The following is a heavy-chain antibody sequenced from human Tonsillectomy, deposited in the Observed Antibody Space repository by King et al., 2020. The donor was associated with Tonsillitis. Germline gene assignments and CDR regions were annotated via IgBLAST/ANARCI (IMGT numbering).Heavy chain of an antibody. CDR3: ASSLRGLGVFDS. CDR2: ISSGGDNI. D-gene: IGHD3-10*01. Sequence: HVQLVESGGGLVEPGGSLRLSCAASLFTFSDYYMTWIRQAPGKGLEWISYISSGGDNIYYADSVKGRFTISRDNAKNSLYLQMNSLRVEDTAVYYCASSLRGLGVFDSWGQGTLVTVSS. J-gene: IGHJ4*02. V-gene: IGHV3-11*01. CDR1: LFTFSDYY.